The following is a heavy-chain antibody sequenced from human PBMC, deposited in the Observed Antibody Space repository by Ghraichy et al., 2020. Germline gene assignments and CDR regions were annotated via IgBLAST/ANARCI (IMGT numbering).Heavy chain of an antibody. CDR1: GFTFSNVW. CDR3: TSTLGY. D-gene: IGHD7-27*01. Sequence: LSLTCAASGFTFSNVWLTWVRQAPGKGLEWVGRIKSGGTTEYAAPVKGRFTISRDDSKNMMYLQMNSLKTEDTAVYYCTSTLGYWGQGTLVTVSS. CDR2: IKSGGTT. V-gene: IGHV3-15*01. J-gene: IGHJ4*02.